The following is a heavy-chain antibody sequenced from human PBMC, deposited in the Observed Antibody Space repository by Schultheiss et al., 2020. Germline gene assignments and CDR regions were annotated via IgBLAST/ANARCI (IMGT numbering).Heavy chain of an antibody. CDR1: GFTFSSYG. D-gene: IGHD6-13*01. Sequence: GGSLRLSCAASGFTFSSYGMHWVRQAPGKGLEWVAVISYDGSNKYYADSVKGRFTISRDNSKNTLYLQMNSLRAEDTAVYYCAKGFGIAAAPHAHWGQGTLVTVSS. CDR2: ISYDGSNK. V-gene: IGHV3-30*18. J-gene: IGHJ4*02. CDR3: AKGFGIAAAPHAH.